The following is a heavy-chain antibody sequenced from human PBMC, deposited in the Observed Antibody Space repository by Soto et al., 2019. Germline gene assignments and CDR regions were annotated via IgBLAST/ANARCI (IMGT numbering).Heavy chain of an antibody. CDR1: GFTFTSSA. V-gene: IGHV1-58*01. J-gene: IGHJ3*02. D-gene: IGHD6-19*01. Sequence: ASVKVSCKASGFTFTSSAVQWVRQARGQRLEWIGWIVVGSGNTNYAQKFQERVTITRDMSTSTAYMELSSLRSEDTAVYYCAVTQWLVFTFGGQSGTSDAFDIWGQGTMVTVSS. CDR2: IVVGSGNT. CDR3: AVTQWLVFTFGGQSGTSDAFDI.